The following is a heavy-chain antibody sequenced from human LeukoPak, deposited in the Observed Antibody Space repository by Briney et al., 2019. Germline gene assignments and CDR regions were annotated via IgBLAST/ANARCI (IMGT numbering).Heavy chain of an antibody. CDR1: GFSFGGYA. Sequence: GGSLRLSCAASGFSFGGYAMTWVRQAPGKGLEWVSSITYNGAATYYLDSVKARFTISRDNSRSTLYLQMDSLTAEDTALYYCATDGLYFDGSTHIYYFDSWGQGTLVAVSS. J-gene: IGHJ4*02. V-gene: IGHV3-23*01. CDR3: ATDGLYFDGSTHIYYFDS. CDR2: ITYNGAAT. D-gene: IGHD3-9*01.